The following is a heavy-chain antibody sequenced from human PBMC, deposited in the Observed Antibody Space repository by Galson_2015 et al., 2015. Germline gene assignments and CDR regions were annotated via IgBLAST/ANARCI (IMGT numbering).Heavy chain of an antibody. CDR3: ARDPPRAMGVYYYYGMDV. Sequence: EWVSSISSSGSYLYYADSVKGRFTISRDNAKNSLYLQMNSLRAEDTAVYYCARDPPRAMGVYYYYGMDVWGQGTTVTVSS. J-gene: IGHJ6*02. V-gene: IGHV3-21*01. D-gene: IGHD5-18*01. CDR2: ISSSGSYL.